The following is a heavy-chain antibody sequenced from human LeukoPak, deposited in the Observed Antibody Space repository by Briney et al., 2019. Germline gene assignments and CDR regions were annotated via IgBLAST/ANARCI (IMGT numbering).Heavy chain of an antibody. D-gene: IGHD1-26*01. J-gene: IGHJ5*02. CDR2: IYSGGST. CDR1: GFTVSSNY. V-gene: IGHV3-53*01. Sequence: PGGSLRLSCAASGFTVSSNYMSWVRQAPGKGLEWVSVIYSGGSTYYADSVKGRFTISRDNSTNTLYLQMNSLRAEDPAVYYCARNNGGREVVGDWFDPWGQGTLVTVSS. CDR3: ARNNGGREVVGDWFDP.